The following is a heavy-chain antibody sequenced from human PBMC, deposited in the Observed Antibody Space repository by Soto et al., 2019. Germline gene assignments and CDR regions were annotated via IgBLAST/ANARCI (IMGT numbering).Heavy chain of an antibody. V-gene: IGHV3-7*01. CDR1: GFTFSSYW. CDR3: ARSIAARLNWFVP. Sequence: GGSLRLSCAASGFTFSSYWMSWVRQAPGKGLEWVANIKQDGSEKYYVDSVKGRFTISRDNAKNSLYLQMNSLRAEDTAVYYCARSIAARLNWFVPSGQGTLVTVSS. D-gene: IGHD6-6*01. J-gene: IGHJ5*02. CDR2: IKQDGSEK.